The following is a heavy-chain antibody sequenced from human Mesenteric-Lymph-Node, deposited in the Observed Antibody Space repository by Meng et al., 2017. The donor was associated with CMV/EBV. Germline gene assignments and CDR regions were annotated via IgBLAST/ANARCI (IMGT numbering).Heavy chain of an antibody. CDR3: ARGHTFRGTIYLDY. CDR1: GGSVSSGAYY. V-gene: IGHV4-61*08. Sequence: SETLSLTCTVSGGSVSSGAYYWSWIRQAPGKGLEWIGYIYYSGSTNYNPSLKSRVTISVDTSKNQFSLDLSFVTAADTAVYYCARGHTFRGTIYLDYWGQGTLVTVSS. D-gene: IGHD3-16*01. CDR2: IYYSGST. J-gene: IGHJ4*02.